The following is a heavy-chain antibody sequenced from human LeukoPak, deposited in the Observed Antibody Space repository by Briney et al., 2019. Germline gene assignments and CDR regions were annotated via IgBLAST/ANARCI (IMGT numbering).Heavy chain of an antibody. Sequence: PGGSLRLSCAASGFTFSFYSMNWVREAPGKGLEWVSSISSSGSNIYYADSVKGRFTISRDNAKNSLYLQMNSLRAEDTAVYYCARDYDSSGFYDYWGQGTLVTVSS. CDR1: GFTFSFYS. J-gene: IGHJ4*02. V-gene: IGHV3-21*01. CDR2: ISSSGSNI. D-gene: IGHD3-22*01. CDR3: ARDYDSSGFYDY.